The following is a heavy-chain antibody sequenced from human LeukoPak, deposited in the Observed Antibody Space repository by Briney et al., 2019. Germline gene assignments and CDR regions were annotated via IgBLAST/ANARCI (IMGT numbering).Heavy chain of an antibody. CDR2: IYYSGGT. CDR1: GGSISSYY. Sequence: SETLSLTCTVSGGSISSYYWSWIRQPPGKGLEWIGYIYYSGGTNYNPSLKSRVTISVDTSKNQFPLKLSSVTAADTAVYYCARAYGVKGGFDYWGQGTLVTVSS. V-gene: IGHV4-59*01. J-gene: IGHJ4*02. CDR3: ARAYGVKGGFDY. D-gene: IGHD2-8*01.